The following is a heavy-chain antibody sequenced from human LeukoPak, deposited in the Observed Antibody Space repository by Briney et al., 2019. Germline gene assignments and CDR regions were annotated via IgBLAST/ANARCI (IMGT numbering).Heavy chain of an antibody. CDR2: ISSSSSYI. CDR3: ARDLCSGGSCRLDY. J-gene: IGHJ4*02. CDR1: GFTFSSYS. V-gene: IGHV3-21*01. D-gene: IGHD2-15*01. Sequence: PGGSLRLPCAASGFTFSSYSMNWVRQAPGKGLEWVSSISSSSSYIYYADSVKGRFTISRDNAKNSLYLQMNSLRAEDTAVYYCARDLCSGGSCRLDYWGQGTLVTVSS.